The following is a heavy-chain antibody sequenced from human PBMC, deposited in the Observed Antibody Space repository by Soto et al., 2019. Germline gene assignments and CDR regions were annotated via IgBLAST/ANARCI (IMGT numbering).Heavy chain of an antibody. Sequence: QVQLVESGGGVVQPGASLRLSCTASGLMFSAYAMLWVRQAPGKGLEWVAAMSYDGTNTYYADSLKVRFTMSRDNSKNTRFLQMSSLTADDSAVYYCARDPSPYTSGWYGIDFWDLGTLVTVSS. CDR1: GLMFSAYA. CDR2: MSYDGTNT. D-gene: IGHD6-19*01. V-gene: IGHV3-30-3*01. CDR3: ARDPSPYTSGWYGIDF. J-gene: IGHJ4*01.